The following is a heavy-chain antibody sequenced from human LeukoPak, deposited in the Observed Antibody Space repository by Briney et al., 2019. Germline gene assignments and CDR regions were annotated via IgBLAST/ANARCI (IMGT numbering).Heavy chain of an antibody. CDR1: GYTFTSYD. J-gene: IGHJ6*03. V-gene: IGHV1-8*01. D-gene: IGHD5-18*01. Sequence: ASVKVSCKASGYTFTSYDINWVRQATGQGLEWMGWMYPNSGNTGYAQKFQGRVTMTRNTSISTAYMELSSLRSEDTAVYYCASNKVDSYGLNYYYYYYMDVWGKGTTVTVSS. CDR2: MYPNSGNT. CDR3: ASNKVDSYGLNYYYYYYMDV.